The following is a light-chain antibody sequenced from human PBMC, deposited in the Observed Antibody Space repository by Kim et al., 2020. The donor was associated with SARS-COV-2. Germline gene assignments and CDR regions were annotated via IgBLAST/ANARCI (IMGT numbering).Light chain of an antibody. J-gene: IGLJ3*02. CDR3: QAWDSSTAV. V-gene: IGLV3-1*01. CDR2: QDS. CDR1: KLGDKY. Sequence: VSQGQTASITCSGDKLGDKYACWYQQKPGQSPVLVIYQDSKRPSGIPERFSGSNSGNTATLTISGTQAMDEADYYCQAWDSSTAVFGGGTQLTVL.